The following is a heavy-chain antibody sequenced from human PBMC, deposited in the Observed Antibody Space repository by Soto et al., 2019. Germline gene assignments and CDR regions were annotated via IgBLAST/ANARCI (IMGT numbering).Heavy chain of an antibody. Sequence: QVQLQQWGAGLLKPSETLSLTCAVYGGSFSGYYWSWIRQPPGKGLEWIGEINHSGSTNYNPSLKSRVTISVDTYKNQFSLKMSSVTAADTAVYYCARGGGIAAAGTPRYWYFDLWGRGTLVTVSS. CDR3: ARGGGIAAAGTPRYWYFDL. CDR2: INHSGST. J-gene: IGHJ2*01. V-gene: IGHV4-34*01. D-gene: IGHD6-13*01. CDR1: GGSFSGYY.